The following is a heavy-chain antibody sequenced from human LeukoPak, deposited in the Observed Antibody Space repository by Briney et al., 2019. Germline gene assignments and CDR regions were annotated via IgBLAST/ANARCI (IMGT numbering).Heavy chain of an antibody. D-gene: IGHD1-26*01. CDR1: GGSISSSSYY. CDR3: ARRINSGSRTSSVRGNFDY. J-gene: IGHJ4*02. Sequence: PSETLSLTCTVSGGSISSSSYYWGWIRQPPGKGLEWIGSIYYSGSTYYNPSLKSRVTISVGTSKNQFSLKLSSVTAADTAVYYCARRINSGSRTSSVRGNFDYWGQGTLVTVSS. CDR2: IYYSGST. V-gene: IGHV4-39*01.